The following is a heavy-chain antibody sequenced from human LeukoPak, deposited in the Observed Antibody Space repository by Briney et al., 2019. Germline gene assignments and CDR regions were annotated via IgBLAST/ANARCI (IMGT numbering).Heavy chain of an antibody. Sequence: SETLSLTCTVSGGSMSSYYWSWIRQPPGKGLEWIGYIYYSGSTSYNPSLKSRVTISVDTSKNQFSLKLSSVTAADTAVYYCARGQLAAFDYWGQGTLVTVSS. J-gene: IGHJ4*02. V-gene: IGHV4-59*01. CDR3: ARGQLAAFDY. D-gene: IGHD2-15*01. CDR1: GGSMSSYY. CDR2: IYYSGST.